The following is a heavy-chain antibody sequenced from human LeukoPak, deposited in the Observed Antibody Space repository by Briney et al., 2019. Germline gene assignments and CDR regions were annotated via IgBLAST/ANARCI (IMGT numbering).Heavy chain of an antibody. Sequence: GGSLRLSCAASGFTFSDYYMSWIRQAPGKGLEWVSYISSSGSTIYYAYSVKGRFTISRDNAKNSLYLQMNSLRAEDTAVYYCAKDLPPTTVTRVFDPWGQGTLVTVSS. CDR2: ISSSGSTI. V-gene: IGHV3-11*01. CDR3: AKDLPPTTVTRVFDP. J-gene: IGHJ5*02. D-gene: IGHD4-17*01. CDR1: GFTFSDYY.